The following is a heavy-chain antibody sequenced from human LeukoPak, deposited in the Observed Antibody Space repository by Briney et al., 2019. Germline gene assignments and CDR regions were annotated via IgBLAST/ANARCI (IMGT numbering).Heavy chain of an antibody. CDR2: LYTGGGT. D-gene: IGHD3-22*01. CDR1: GFSVRTTY. J-gene: IGHJ4*02. Sequence: GGSLRLSCTASGFSVRTTYMSWVRQAPGKGLEWVAVLYTGGGTDHADSVKGRFTISRDNSKNTLSLQMNSLRAEDTAIYYCTRSGYRHPYHFDSWGQGTLVTVSS. V-gene: IGHV3-53*01. CDR3: TRSGYRHPYHFDS.